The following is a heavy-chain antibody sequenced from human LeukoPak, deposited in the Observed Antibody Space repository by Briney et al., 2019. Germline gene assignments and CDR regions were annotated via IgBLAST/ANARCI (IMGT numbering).Heavy chain of an antibody. V-gene: IGHV4-39*01. CDR1: GGSISSSTVY. Sequence: PSETLSLTCTVSGGSISSSTVYWGWIRQPPGKGLEWIGGINYSGYTYYNPSLKSRVTISVDTPKNQFSLKLSSVTAADTTVYYCASPGYYDNSGCNFDYCGQGTLVTPSS. CDR3: ASPGYYDNSGCNFDY. CDR2: INYSGYT. J-gene: IGHJ4*02. D-gene: IGHD3-22*01.